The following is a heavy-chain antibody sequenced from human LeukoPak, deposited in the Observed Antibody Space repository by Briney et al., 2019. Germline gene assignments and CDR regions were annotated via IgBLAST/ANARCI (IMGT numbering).Heavy chain of an antibody. CDR1: GFTFSSHW. D-gene: IGHD1-26*01. J-gene: IGHJ4*02. CDR3: ARNEKWGRDY. Sequence: GGSLRLSCAASGFTFSSHWMSWVRQAPGKGLEWVANIVQDGSQKYYVDSVKGRFTISRGNGKNSLYLQMNSLRAEDTAVYYCARNEKWGRDYWGQGTLVTVSS. V-gene: IGHV3-7*03. CDR2: IVQDGSQK.